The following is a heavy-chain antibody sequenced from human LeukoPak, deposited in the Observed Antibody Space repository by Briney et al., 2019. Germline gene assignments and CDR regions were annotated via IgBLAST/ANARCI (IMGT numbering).Heavy chain of an antibody. CDR2: IYYSGST. Sequence: SETLPLTCTVSGGSISSYYWSWVRQPPGKGLEWIGYIYYSGSTNYNPSLKSRVTISVDTSKNQFSLKLSSVTAADTAVYYCARGIQLWLPQFDYWGQGTLVTVSS. CDR3: ARGIQLWLPQFDY. J-gene: IGHJ4*02. V-gene: IGHV4-59*01. CDR1: GGSISSYY. D-gene: IGHD5-18*01.